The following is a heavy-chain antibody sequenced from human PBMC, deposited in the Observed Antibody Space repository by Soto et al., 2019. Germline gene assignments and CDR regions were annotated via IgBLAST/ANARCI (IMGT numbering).Heavy chain of an antibody. V-gene: IGHV1-3*01. CDR1: EYTFTSYT. CDR3: ARELQGLYYFDY. CDR2: INGGNGNT. Sequence: ASVKVSCKASEYTFTSYTMHWERQAPGQRLEWMGWINGGNGNTKYSQKFQGRVTITRDTSASTAYMELSSLRSDDTAVYYCARELQGLYYFDYWGQGTLVTVSS. D-gene: IGHD4-4*01. J-gene: IGHJ4*02.